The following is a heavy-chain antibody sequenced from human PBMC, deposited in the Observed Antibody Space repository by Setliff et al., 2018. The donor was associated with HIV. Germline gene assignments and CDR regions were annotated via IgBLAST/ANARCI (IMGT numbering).Heavy chain of an antibody. Sequence: SETLSLTCAVYGGSFGGYYWTWIRQPPGKGLEWMGEINHSGRPNYNPPLKSRATMSVDTSKNQFSLKLSSVTAADTAVFYCARAPTGYSSIWYRNGLTYYNYMDVWGKGTKVTVSS. CDR3: ARAPTGYSSIWYRNGLTYYNYMDV. CDR2: INHSGRP. CDR1: GGSFGGYY. J-gene: IGHJ6*03. D-gene: IGHD6-13*01. V-gene: IGHV4-34*01.